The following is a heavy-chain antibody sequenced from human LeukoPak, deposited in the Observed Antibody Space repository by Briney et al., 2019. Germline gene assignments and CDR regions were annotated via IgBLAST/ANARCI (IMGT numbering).Heavy chain of an antibody. D-gene: IGHD6-19*01. CDR1: GYTFTSYD. J-gene: IGHJ5*02. Sequence: ASVKVSCKASGYTFTSYDINWVRQATGQGLEWMGWMNPNSGNTGYAQKFQGRVTITRNTSISTAYMELSSLRSEDTAVYYCARGSRNIAVADNWFDPWGQGTLVTVSS. CDR3: ARGSRNIAVADNWFDP. CDR2: MNPNSGNT. V-gene: IGHV1-8*03.